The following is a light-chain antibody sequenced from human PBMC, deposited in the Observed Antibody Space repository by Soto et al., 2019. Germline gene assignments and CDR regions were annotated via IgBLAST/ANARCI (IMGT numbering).Light chain of an antibody. CDR1: QSVARF. J-gene: IGKJ4*01. Sequence: DIVLTQSPATLSLSPGERATLSCRASQSVARFLAWYQQKPGQAPRLLIYDISNRAAGIPARFSGSGSGTDFTLTISSLEPEDFAVYYCQQRNFWLTFGGGTKWIS. CDR2: DIS. CDR3: QQRNFWLT. V-gene: IGKV3-11*01.